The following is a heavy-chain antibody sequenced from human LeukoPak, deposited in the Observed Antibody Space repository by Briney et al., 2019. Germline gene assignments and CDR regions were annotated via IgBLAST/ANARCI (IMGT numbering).Heavy chain of an antibody. Sequence: GGSLRLSCAASGLTVSSNCMSWVRQAPGKGLEWVSFIYSGGNTYYADSVKGRFTISRGNSKNTVHLQMNSLRAEDTAMYYCARRAGDYSHPYDYWGQETLVTVSS. J-gene: IGHJ4*02. V-gene: IGHV3-53*01. CDR1: GLTVSSNC. CDR3: ARRAGDYSHPYDY. D-gene: IGHD3-22*01. CDR2: IYSGGNT.